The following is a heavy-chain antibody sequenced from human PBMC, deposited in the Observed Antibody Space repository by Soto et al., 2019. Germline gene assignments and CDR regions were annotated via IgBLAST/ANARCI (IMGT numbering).Heavy chain of an antibody. CDR3: VRDRPGFLGISDF. V-gene: IGHV3-21*01. J-gene: IGHJ4*02. CDR1: GFSFSSSS. D-gene: IGHD3-3*01. CDR2: ISSSSRNI. Sequence: GSSRRRSGAASGFSFSSSSVNSVCQSPGKWLEWVSFISSSSRNIYYTDPVKGRFTISSDNATNSLYIQMNSLSADDTAIYSCVRDRPGFLGISDFWGQGTPVTVSS.